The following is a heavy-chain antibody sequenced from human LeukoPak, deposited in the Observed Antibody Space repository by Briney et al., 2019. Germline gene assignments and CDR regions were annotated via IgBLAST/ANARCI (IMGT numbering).Heavy chain of an antibody. Sequence: PSETLSLTCTVSGGSISSYYWSWIRQPPGKGLEWIGYIYHSGSTYYNPSLKSRVTIPVDRSKNQFSLKLSSVTAADTAVYYCARDNGYLDYWGQGTLVTVSS. V-gene: IGHV4-59*12. CDR3: ARDNGYLDY. D-gene: IGHD2-8*01. CDR2: IYHSGST. CDR1: GGSISSYY. J-gene: IGHJ4*02.